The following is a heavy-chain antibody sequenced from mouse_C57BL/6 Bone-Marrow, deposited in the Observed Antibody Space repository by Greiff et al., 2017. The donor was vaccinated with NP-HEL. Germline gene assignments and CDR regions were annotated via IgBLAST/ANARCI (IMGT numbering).Heavy chain of an antibody. CDR3: TYSNLFAY. Sequence: EVKLMESGGGLVQPKGSLKLSCAASGFSFNTYAMNWVRQAPGKGLEWVARIRSKSNNYATYYADSVKDRFTISRDDSESMLYLQMNNLKTEDTAMYYCTYSNLFAYWGQGTLVTVSA. CDR1: GFSFNTYA. J-gene: IGHJ3*01. CDR2: IRSKSNNYAT. D-gene: IGHD2-5*01. V-gene: IGHV10-1*01.